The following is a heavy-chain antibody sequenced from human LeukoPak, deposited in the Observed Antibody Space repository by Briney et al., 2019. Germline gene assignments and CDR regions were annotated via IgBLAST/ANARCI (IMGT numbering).Heavy chain of an antibody. J-gene: IGHJ4*02. V-gene: IGHV3-30-3*01. D-gene: IGHD2-2*01. Sequence: GGSLRLSCAASGFTFSGYIMHWVRQAPGRGLEWVALLSYDGTNKYYADSVKGRFSISRDNSKNTLYLQMNSLRAEDTAVYYCAREKVPAAMGLGGGYWGQGTLVTVSS. CDR1: GFTFSGYI. CDR3: AREKVPAAMGLGGGY. CDR2: LSYDGTNK.